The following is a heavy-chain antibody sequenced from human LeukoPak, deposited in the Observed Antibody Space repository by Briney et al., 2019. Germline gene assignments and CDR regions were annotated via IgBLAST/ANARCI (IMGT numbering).Heavy chain of an antibody. V-gene: IGHV3-23*01. J-gene: IGHJ5*02. CDR1: GCTFNSYN. D-gene: IGHD1-26*01. CDR3: ARDLLPLGGTLGNWFDP. Sequence: GGSLRLSCVASGCTFNSYNINWVREAPGKGLEWVATISGSGGRTFHADSVKGRFTISRDNSMNTLFLQMNSLRVDDTAVYYCARDLLPLGGTLGNWFDPWGQGTLVTVSS. CDR2: ISGSGGRT.